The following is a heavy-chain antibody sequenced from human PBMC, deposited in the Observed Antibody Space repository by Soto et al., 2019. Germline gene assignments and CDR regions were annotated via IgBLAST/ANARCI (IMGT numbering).Heavy chain of an antibody. D-gene: IGHD3-16*02. Sequence: SVKVSCQASGFTFTSSALQWVRQARGQRLEWIGWIVVGSGNTNYAQKFQERVTITRDMSTSTAYMELSSLRSEDTAVYYCAALVTFGGVIGLPDDAFDIWGQGTMVTVSS. CDR1: GFTFTSSA. J-gene: IGHJ3*02. CDR3: AALVTFGGVIGLPDDAFDI. CDR2: IVVGSGNT. V-gene: IGHV1-58*01.